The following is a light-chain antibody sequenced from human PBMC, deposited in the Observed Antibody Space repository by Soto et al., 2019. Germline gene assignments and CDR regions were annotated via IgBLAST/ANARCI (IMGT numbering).Light chain of an antibody. CDR2: LNNDGSH. Sequence: QAVVTQSPSASASLGASVKLTCTLSSGHSSYAIAWHQKQPGKGPRYLMDLNNDGSHTKGDGIPDRFSGSSSGADRFLIISSLQSEDEADYYCQTWGTGXXFFGGGTXLTXL. J-gene: IGLJ2*01. CDR3: QTWGTGXXF. CDR1: SGHSSYA. V-gene: IGLV4-69*01.